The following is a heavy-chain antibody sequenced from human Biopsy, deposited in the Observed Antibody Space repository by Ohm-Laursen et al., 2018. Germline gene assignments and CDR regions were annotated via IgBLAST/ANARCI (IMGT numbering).Heavy chain of an antibody. CDR3: ARTPRDSFWSGSYKRGLWFDP. V-gene: IGHV4-59*01. CDR1: GGSIISYY. J-gene: IGHJ5*02. CDR2: VYNGGIT. D-gene: IGHD3-3*01. Sequence: PGTLSLTCSVSGGSIISYYWTWIRQPPGKGLEWIGHVYNGGITNYNPSLKSRVTISKDTSKNQFSLQVNSVTAADTALYYCARTPRDSFWSGSYKRGLWFDPWGQGTLVIVSS.